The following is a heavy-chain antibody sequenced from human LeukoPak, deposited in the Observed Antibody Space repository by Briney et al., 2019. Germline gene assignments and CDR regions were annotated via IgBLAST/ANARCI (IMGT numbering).Heavy chain of an antibody. Sequence: ASVKVSCKASGYTFAGYYMHWVRQAPGQGVEWMGWINPNSGGTSYAQKFQGRVTMTRDTSISTAYMELSRLRSDDTAVDYCAREGGTKGTTGAFDIGGQGKMVAVFS. J-gene: IGHJ3*02. CDR2: INPNSGGT. CDR1: GYTFAGYY. CDR3: AREGGTKGTTGAFDI. D-gene: IGHD1-1*01. V-gene: IGHV1-2*02.